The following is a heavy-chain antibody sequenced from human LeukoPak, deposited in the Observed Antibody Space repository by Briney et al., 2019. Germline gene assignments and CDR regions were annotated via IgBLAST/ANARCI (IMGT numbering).Heavy chain of an antibody. Sequence: GGSLRLSCAASGFTFSSYGMHWVRQAPGKGLEWVAFIRYDGSNKYYADSVKGRVTISRDNSKNTLYLQMNSLRAEDTAVYYCAKKHYYDSSGDYWGQGTLVTVSS. CDR3: AKKHYYDSSGDY. V-gene: IGHV3-30*02. CDR2: IRYDGSNK. CDR1: GFTFSSYG. D-gene: IGHD3-22*01. J-gene: IGHJ4*02.